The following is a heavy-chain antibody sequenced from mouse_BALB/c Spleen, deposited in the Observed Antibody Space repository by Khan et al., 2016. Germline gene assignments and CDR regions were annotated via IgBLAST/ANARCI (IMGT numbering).Heavy chain of an antibody. CDR2: ISYSGST. V-gene: IGHV3-8*02. J-gene: IGHJ2*01. Sequence: EVQLQESGPSLVKPSQTLSLTCSVSGDSFTSGYWNWIRKFPGNKLEYMGYISYSGSTYYNPPLKSRISITRVTSKTQYYLQLNSVTTEDTATYSCAMTVTTYYFYYWGQGTTLTVSS. CDR3: AMTVTTYYFYY. CDR1: GDSFTSGY. D-gene: IGHD2-3*01.